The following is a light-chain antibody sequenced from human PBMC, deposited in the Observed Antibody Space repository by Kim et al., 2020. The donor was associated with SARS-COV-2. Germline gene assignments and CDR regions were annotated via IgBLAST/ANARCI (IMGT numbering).Light chain of an antibody. CDR2: YDT. V-gene: IGLV3-21*04. CDR1: SIDSIS. CDR3: QVWDSSSDHVV. J-gene: IGLJ2*01. Sequence: AGRTARITCGGDSIDSISVNWYQPKTGQARILVIYYDTDRPSGIPERFAGTNSGNTATLTISRVEAGDEADYYCQVWDSSSDHVVFGGGTQLTVL.